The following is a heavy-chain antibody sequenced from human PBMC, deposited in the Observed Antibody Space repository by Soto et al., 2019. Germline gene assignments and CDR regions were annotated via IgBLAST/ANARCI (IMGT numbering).Heavy chain of an antibody. Sequence: QLQLQESGSGLVKPSQTLSLTCTVSGGSIRRDAYAWSWIRQPPGKGLEWIGYVYQSGSAYYNPSLGSRVTSSLDTSRTEFSLKLPSVTAADTAVYFCARVEYAPATYYYDHWGQGTLITVSP. CDR1: GGSIRRDAYA. J-gene: IGHJ5*02. CDR3: ARVEYAPATYYYDH. CDR2: VYQSGSA. V-gene: IGHV4-30-2*01. D-gene: IGHD3-22*01.